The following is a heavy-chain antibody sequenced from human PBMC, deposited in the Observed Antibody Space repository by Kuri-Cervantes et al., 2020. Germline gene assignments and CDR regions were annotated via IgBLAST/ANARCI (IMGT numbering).Heavy chain of an antibody. Sequence: GGSLRLSCAASGFTFSTFYMSWVRQAPGKGLEWVANIKKDGSEKYYVDSVKGRFTISRDNSKNTLYLQMNSLRAEDTAVYYCAKYSNGQIDYWGQGTLVTVSS. CDR1: GFTFSTFY. J-gene: IGHJ4*02. D-gene: IGHD6-19*01. V-gene: IGHV3-7*05. CDR2: IKKDGSEK. CDR3: AKYSNGQIDY.